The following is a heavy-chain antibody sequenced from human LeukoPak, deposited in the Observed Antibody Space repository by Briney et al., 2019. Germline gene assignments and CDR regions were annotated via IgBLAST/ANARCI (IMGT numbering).Heavy chain of an antibody. J-gene: IGHJ4*02. V-gene: IGHV3-48*01. CDR2: ISSLSGTI. CDR3: ARDQGVSGSYAFFDY. D-gene: IGHD3-16*01. Sequence: GGSLILSCAAAGFTFSSYSMNWGRQAPGEGLEGGSYISSLSGTIYYDGSVKGRFTISRDNAKNSLYLQMDSLRAEDTAVYYCARDQGVSGSYAFFDYWGQGTLVTVSS. CDR1: GFTFSSYS.